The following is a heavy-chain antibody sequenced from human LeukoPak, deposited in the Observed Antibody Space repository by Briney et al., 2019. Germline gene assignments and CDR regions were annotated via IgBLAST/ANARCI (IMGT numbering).Heavy chain of an antibody. D-gene: IGHD3-10*01. Sequence: GGSLRLSCAASGFTVSSNYMSWVRQAPGKGLEWVSIIYSGDSTYYADSVKGRFTISRDNSKNTLWLQMNSLKPEDTAVYFCTTDLRWEFPPPGYWGQGTLVTVSS. V-gene: IGHV3-66*01. CDR1: GFTVSSNY. CDR3: TTDLRWEFPPPGY. CDR2: IYSGDST. J-gene: IGHJ4*02.